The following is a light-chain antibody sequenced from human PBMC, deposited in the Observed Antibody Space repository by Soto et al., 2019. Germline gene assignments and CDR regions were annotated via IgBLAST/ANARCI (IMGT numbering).Light chain of an antibody. J-gene: IGLJ1*01. CDR1: ISDVGGCDY. Sequence: ALTQPASVSGSPGQSITISCTGTISDVGGCDYVSWYQQHPGKAPKLMIYDVSNRPSGVSNRFSGSKSGNTASLTISGLQADDEADYYCSSYTTSSTYVFGTGTKVTVL. CDR2: DVS. CDR3: SSYTTSSTYV. V-gene: IGLV2-14*01.